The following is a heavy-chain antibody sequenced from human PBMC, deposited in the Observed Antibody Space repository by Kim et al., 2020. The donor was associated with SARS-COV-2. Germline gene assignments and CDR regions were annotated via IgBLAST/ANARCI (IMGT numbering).Heavy chain of an antibody. J-gene: IGHJ2*01. CDR1: GFTFNSYW. CDR2: IKQDGSEK. Sequence: GGSLRLSCAASGFTFNSYWMTWVRQAPGKGLEWLANIKQDGSEKYYVDSVKGRFTISRDNAKKSLSLQMNSLRAEDTAVYYCARERYGDEVGSKSHFDVWGRGTLVTVSS. V-gene: IGHV3-7*03. CDR3: ARERYGDEVGSKSHFDV. D-gene: IGHD4-17*01.